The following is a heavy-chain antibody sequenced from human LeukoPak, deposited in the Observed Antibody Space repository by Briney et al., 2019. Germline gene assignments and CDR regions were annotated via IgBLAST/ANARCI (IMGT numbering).Heavy chain of an antibody. Sequence: GGSLRLSCAASGFTVCSNYMSWVRQAPGKGVEWVSVIYSGGSTYYADSVKGRFTISRDNSKNTLYLQMNSLRAEDTAVYYCARVVVVRGPFNYWGQGILVTVSS. D-gene: IGHD3-10*02. CDR3: ARVVVVRGPFNY. J-gene: IGHJ4*02. V-gene: IGHV3-53*01. CDR1: GFTVCSNY. CDR2: IYSGGST.